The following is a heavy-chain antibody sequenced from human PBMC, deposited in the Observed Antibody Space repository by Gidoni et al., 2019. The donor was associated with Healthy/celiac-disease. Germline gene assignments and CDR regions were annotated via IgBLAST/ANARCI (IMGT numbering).Heavy chain of an antibody. D-gene: IGHD3-9*01. CDR3: AREHYDILTGYYRGSYYFDY. Sequence: QVQLVQSGAEVKKPGASVKVSCKASGYTFTSYGISWVRQAPGQGLEWMGWISAYNGNTNYAQKLQGRVTMTTDTSTSTAYMELRSLRSDDTAVYYCAREHYDILTGYYRGSYYFDYWGQGITLVTVSS. CDR2: ISAYNGNT. V-gene: IGHV1-18*01. CDR1: GYTFTSYG. J-gene: IGHJ4*02.